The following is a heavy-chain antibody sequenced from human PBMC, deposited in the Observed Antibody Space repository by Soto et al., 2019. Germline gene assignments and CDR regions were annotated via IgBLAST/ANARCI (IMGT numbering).Heavy chain of an antibody. D-gene: IGHD2-2*01. V-gene: IGHV3-23*01. CDR1: GFTFSSYA. CDR3: AKRGDDIVVVPAALPIDY. CDR2: ISGSGGST. J-gene: IGHJ4*02. Sequence: EVQLLESGGGLVQPGGSLRLSCAASGFTFSSYAMSWVRQAPGKGLEWVSAISGSGGSTYYADSVKGRFTISRDNSKNTLYLQRNSLRAEDTAVYYCAKRGDDIVVVPAALPIDYWGQGTLVTVSS.